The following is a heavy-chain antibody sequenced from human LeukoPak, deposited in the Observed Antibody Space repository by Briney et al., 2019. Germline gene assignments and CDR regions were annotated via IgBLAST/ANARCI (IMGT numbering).Heavy chain of an antibody. CDR2: INPNSGGT. CDR3: ARVRCSGSSCYTGFDY. J-gene: IGHJ4*02. Sequence: ASVTVSCKASGYTFTGYYMHWVRQAPGQGLEWMGWINPNSGGTNYAQMFQGRVTITRDTSISTAYMELSRLRSDDTAVYYCARVRCSGSSCYTGFDYWGQGTLVTVSS. D-gene: IGHD2-15*01. CDR1: GYTFTGYY. V-gene: IGHV1-2*02.